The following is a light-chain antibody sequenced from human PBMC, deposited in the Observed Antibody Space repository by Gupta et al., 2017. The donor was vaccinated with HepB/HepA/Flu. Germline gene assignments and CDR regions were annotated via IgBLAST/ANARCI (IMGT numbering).Light chain of an antibody. CDR3: AAWDDSLKAYV. V-gene: IGLV1-44*01. Sequence: QSVLTQPPSASGTPGQRVTTSCSGSRFNVGRNAVDWYQQGPGTAPKLLIHNDDKRPSGVSDRFSGSKSGTSASLAISGLQSEDEADYYCAAWDDSLKAYVFGSGTKVTVL. CDR2: NDD. CDR1: RFNVGRNA. J-gene: IGLJ1*01.